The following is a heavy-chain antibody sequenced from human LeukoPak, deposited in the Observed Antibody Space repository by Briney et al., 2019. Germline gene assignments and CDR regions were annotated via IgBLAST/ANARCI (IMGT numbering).Heavy chain of an antibody. CDR1: GYTFSGYY. V-gene: IGHV1-2*02. D-gene: IGHD6-19*01. J-gene: IGHJ4*02. CDR2: INPNSGGT. CDR3: ARGVAGKYYFDY. Sequence: ASVRVSCKASGYTFSGYYVHWVRQAPGQGLEWMGWINPNSGGTNYAQKFQGRVTMTRDTSISTAYMELSRLRSDDTAVYYCARGVAGKYYFDYWGQGTLVTVSS.